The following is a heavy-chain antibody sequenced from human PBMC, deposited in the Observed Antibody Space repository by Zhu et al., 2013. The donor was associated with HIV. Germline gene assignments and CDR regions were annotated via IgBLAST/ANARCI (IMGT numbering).Heavy chain of an antibody. CDR1: GYTFTSYD. CDR2: MNPNSGNT. J-gene: IGHJ6*02. V-gene: IGHV1-8*01. D-gene: IGHD3-10*01. CDR3: ARGKRLFGYGSGSYYHLNYYYYGMDV. Sequence: QVQLVQSGAEVKKPGASVKVSCKASGYTFTSYDINWVRQATGQGLEWMGWMNPNSGNTGYAQKFQGRVTMTRNTSISTAYMELSSLRSEDTAVYYCARGKRLFGYGSGSYYHLNYYYYGMDVWGQGTTVTVSS.